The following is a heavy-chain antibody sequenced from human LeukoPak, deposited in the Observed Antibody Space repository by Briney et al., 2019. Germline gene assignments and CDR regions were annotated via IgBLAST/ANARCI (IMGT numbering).Heavy chain of an antibody. Sequence: SVKVSCKAPGGTFSSYAISWVRQAPGQGLEWMGGIIPIFGTANYAQKFQGRVTITADESTSTAYMELSSLRSEDTAVYYCARDPPYSGYDYVLDYWGQGTLVTVSS. CDR2: IIPIFGTA. J-gene: IGHJ4*02. D-gene: IGHD5-12*01. CDR1: GGTFSSYA. CDR3: ARDPPYSGYDYVLDY. V-gene: IGHV1-69*13.